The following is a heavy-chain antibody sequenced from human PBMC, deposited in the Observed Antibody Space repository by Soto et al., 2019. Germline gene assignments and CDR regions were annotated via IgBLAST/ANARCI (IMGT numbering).Heavy chain of an antibody. V-gene: IGHV1-18*01. CDR3: ARVSAVAGIAFGY. Sequence: ASVKVSCKVSGYTFTSYGITWVRQAPGQGLEWMGWISAYNGNTNHAQKLQGRITMTTDTSTSTAYMELRSLRSDDTAVYYCARVSAVAGIAFGYWGQGTLVTVSS. CDR2: ISAYNGNT. J-gene: IGHJ4*02. CDR1: GYTFTSYG. D-gene: IGHD6-13*01.